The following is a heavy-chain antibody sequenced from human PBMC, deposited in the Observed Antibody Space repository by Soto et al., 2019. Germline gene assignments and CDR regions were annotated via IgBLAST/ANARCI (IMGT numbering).Heavy chain of an antibody. CDR2: IYYSGST. D-gene: IGHD3-10*01. CDR3: ARDMRRRGGAFDI. CDR1: GGSISSGGYY. V-gene: IGHV4-31*03. Sequence: SETLSLTCTVSGGSISSGGYYWSWIRQHPGKGLEWIGYIYYSGSTYYNPSLKSRVTISVDTSKNQFSLKLSSVTAADTAVYYCARDMRRRGGAFDIWGQGTMVTVSS. J-gene: IGHJ3*02.